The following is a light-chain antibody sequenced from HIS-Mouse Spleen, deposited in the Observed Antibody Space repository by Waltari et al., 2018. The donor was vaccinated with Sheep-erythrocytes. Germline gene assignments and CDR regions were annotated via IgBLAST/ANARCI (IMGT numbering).Light chain of an antibody. CDR3: QQRSNWPPLT. J-gene: IGKJ4*01. V-gene: IGKV3-11*01. CDR1: QSVSSY. Sequence: EIVLTQSPATLSLPTGERATLSCRASQSVSSYLAWYQQKPGQAPRLLIYDASNRATGIPARFSGSGSGTDFTLTISSLEPEDFAVYYCQQRSNWPPLTFGGGTKVEIK. CDR2: DAS.